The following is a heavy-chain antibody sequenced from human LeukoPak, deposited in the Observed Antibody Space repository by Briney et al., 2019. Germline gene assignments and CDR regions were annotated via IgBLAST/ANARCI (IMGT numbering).Heavy chain of an antibody. CDR1: GYNFTNNW. CDR3: VRFALTSSLDP. D-gene: IGHD6-13*01. J-gene: IGHJ5*02. Sequence: GECLKISFKISGYNFTNNWIGWVRPVPGKGLEWMGLIYPGYSDAKYSPSFQGQVTLSVDASISTAYLQLSGLRASDTAIYYCVRFALTSSLDPWGQGTLVTVSS. V-gene: IGHV5-51*01. CDR2: IYPGYSDA.